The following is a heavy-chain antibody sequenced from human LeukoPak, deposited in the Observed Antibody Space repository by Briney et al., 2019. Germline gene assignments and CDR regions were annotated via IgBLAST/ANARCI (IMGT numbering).Heavy chain of an antibody. V-gene: IGHV6-1*01. CDR3: ARDYRPYYYDFWSGYNYFDY. CDR1: GDSVSSSSAA. J-gene: IGHJ4*02. Sequence: SQTLSLTCAISGDSVSSSSAAWNWIRQSPSRGLEWLGRTYYRSKWYNDYAVSVKSRITINPDTSKNQFSLQLNSVTPEDTAVYYCARDYRPYYYDFWSGYNYFDYWGQGTLVTVSS. D-gene: IGHD3-3*01. CDR2: TYYRSKWYN.